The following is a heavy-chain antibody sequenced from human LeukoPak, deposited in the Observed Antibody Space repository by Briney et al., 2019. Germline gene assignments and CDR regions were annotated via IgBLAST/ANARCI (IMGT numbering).Heavy chain of an antibody. CDR1: GFTFSSYG. J-gene: IGHJ4*02. Sequence: GRSLRPSCAASGFTFSSYGMHWVRQAPGKGLEWVAVISYDGSNKYYADSVKGRFTISRDNSKNTLYLQMNSLRAEDTAVYYCAKESPTTPAYYFDYWGQGTLVTVSS. V-gene: IGHV3-30*18. D-gene: IGHD4-11*01. CDR2: ISYDGSNK. CDR3: AKESPTTPAYYFDY.